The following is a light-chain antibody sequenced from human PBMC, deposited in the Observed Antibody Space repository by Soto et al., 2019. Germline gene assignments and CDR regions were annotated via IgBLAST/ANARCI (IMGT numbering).Light chain of an antibody. CDR1: QIISYW. J-gene: IGKJ1*01. CDR2: EAS. CDR3: QQYNSYSWT. V-gene: IGKV1-5*03. Sequence: DIQMTQSPSTLSASVGDRVTITCRASQIISYWLAWFQQKAGKAPKLLIYEASRLESGVPSRISGSGSGTEFTLTISSLQPDDFATYYCQQYNSYSWTFGQGTKVDIK.